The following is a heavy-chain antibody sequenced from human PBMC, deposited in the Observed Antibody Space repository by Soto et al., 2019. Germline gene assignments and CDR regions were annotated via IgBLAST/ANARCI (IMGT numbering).Heavy chain of an antibody. CDR1: GFNFSSYS. CDR3: ASPYGGPYYYYGMDV. V-gene: IGHV3-48*01. D-gene: IGHD4-17*01. J-gene: IGHJ6*02. CDR2: ISRSSSTI. Sequence: EVQLVESGGGLVQPGGSLRLSCAASGFNFSSYSMNWVRQAPGKGLEWVSYISRSSSTIYYADSVKGRFTISRDNAKNSLYLQMNSLRAEDTAVYYCASPYGGPYYYYGMDVWGQGTTVTVSS.